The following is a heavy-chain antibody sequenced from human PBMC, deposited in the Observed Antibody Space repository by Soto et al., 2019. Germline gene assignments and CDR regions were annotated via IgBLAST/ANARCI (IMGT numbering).Heavy chain of an antibody. CDR2: MNPNSGNT. J-gene: IGHJ6*02. V-gene: IGHV1-8*01. Sequence: ASVKVSCKASGYTFTSYDINWVRQATGQGLEWMGWMNPNSGNTGYAQKFQGRVTMTRNTSISTAYMELSSLRSEDTAVYYCAGARRFLEWLARRGYGMDVWGQGTTVTVSS. CDR3: AGARRFLEWLARRGYGMDV. D-gene: IGHD3-3*01. CDR1: GYTFTSYD.